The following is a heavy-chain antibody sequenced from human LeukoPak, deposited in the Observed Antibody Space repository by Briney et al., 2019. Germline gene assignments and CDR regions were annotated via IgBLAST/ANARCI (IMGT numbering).Heavy chain of an antibody. D-gene: IGHD3-10*01. CDR2: IYYSGST. CDR1: GGSISSYY. CDR3: ARVLNPWFGEFAFDY. V-gene: IGHV4-59*01. J-gene: IGHJ4*02. Sequence: SETLSLTCTVSGGSISSYYWSWIRQPPGKGLEWIGYIYYSGSTNYNPSLKSRLTISLDTSKNQFSLKLSSVTAADTAVYYCARVLNPWFGEFAFDYWGQGALVIVSS.